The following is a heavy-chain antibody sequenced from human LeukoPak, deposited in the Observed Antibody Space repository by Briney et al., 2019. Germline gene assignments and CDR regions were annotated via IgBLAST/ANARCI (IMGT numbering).Heavy chain of an antibody. CDR1: GGSFSGYY. CDR2: INHSGST. CDR3: VREGLDYFDY. Sequence: PSETLSLTCAVYGGSFSGYYWSWIRQPPGKGLEWIGEINHSGSTNYNPSLKSRVTISVDTSKNQLSLKLSSVTAADTAVYYRVREGLDYFDYWGQGTLVTVSS. J-gene: IGHJ4*02. V-gene: IGHV4-34*01.